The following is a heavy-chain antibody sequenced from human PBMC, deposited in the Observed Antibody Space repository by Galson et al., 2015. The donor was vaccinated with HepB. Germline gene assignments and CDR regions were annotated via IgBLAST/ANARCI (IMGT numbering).Heavy chain of an antibody. V-gene: IGHV3-30*18. Sequence: CAASGFTFSSYAMHWVRQAPGKGLEWVTLISYDGIIKYYADSVKGRFTISRDNSKNILYLQMNSLRAEDTAVFYCAKGNIWGPSGDFDYWGQGTLVTVSS. CDR3: AKGNIWGPSGDFDY. CDR2: ISYDGIIK. J-gene: IGHJ4*02. D-gene: IGHD7-27*01. CDR1: GFTFSSYA.